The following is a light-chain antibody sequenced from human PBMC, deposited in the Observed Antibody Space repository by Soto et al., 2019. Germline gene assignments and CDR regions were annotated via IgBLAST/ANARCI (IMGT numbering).Light chain of an antibody. CDR2: KTS. J-gene: IGKJ2*01. CDR3: QQYNSYPYT. Sequence: DVQMTQYPSSLSPSVGDRVTITCLASQSFNTWLAWYQQKPGKAPKLLIYKTSILESGVPSRFSGSGSGTEFTLTISSLQPEDSATYYCQQYNSYPYTFGQGTKLEIK. CDR1: QSFNTW. V-gene: IGKV1-5*03.